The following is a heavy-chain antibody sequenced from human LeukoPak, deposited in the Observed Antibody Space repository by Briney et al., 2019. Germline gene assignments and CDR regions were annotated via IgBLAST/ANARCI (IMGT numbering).Heavy chain of an antibody. CDR2: IYYNRNT. J-gene: IGHJ4*02. CDR3: ASPSSYEKTTPLDY. V-gene: IGHV4-39*01. D-gene: IGHD5-12*01. Sequence: NSSETLSLTCTVSGGSSSSSFYYWGWIRQPPGKGLEWIGIIYYNRNTYYNPSLKSRVSISVDTAKSQFFLRLSSVTAADTAVYYCASPSSYEKTTPLDYWGQGTLVTVSS. CDR1: GGSSSSSFYY.